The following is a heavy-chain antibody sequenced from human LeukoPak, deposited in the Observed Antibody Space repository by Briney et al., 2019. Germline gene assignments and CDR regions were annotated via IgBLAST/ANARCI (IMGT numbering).Heavy chain of an antibody. D-gene: IGHD2-2*01. J-gene: IGHJ4*02. CDR3: AKGGKVVPAASLADY. Sequence: GGSLRLSCAASGFTFSSYAMNWVRQAPGKGLEWVSGISGIGVGTYYADSVKGRFTISRDNSKNTLYLEMNSLRAEDTAVYYCAKGGKVVPAASLADYWGQGTLVTVSS. CDR2: ISGIGVGT. V-gene: IGHV3-23*01. CDR1: GFTFSSYA.